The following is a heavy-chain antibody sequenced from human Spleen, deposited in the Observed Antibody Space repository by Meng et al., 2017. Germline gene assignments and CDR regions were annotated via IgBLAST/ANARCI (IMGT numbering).Heavy chain of an antibody. V-gene: IGHV5-51*01. D-gene: IGHD4-23*01. J-gene: IGHJ3*02. CDR3: ARHVAGGNSDAFDI. CDR2: IYPGDSDT. CDR1: GYSFTSYW. Sequence: GGSLRLSWKGSGYSFTSYWIGWVRQMPGKGLEWMGIIYPGDSDTRYSPSFQGQVTISADKSNSTAYLQWSSLKASDTAMYYCARHVAGGNSDAFDIWGQGTMVTVSS.